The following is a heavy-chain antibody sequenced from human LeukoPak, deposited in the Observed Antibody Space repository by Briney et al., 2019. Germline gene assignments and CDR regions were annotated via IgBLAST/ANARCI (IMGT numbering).Heavy chain of an antibody. CDR3: ARVRAVATWVY. J-gene: IGHJ4*02. D-gene: IGHD5-12*01. CDR2: IKQDGSEK. Sequence: PGGSLRLSCAASGFTFSSYWMSWVRQAPGKGLEWVANIKQDGSEKYCVDSVKGRFTISRDNAKNSLYLQMNSLRAEDTAVYYCARVRAVATWVYWGQGTLVTVSS. V-gene: IGHV3-7*01. CDR1: GFTFSSYW.